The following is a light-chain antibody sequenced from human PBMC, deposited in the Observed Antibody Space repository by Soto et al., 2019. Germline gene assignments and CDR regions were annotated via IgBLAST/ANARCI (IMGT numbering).Light chain of an antibody. CDR1: GSNVGTSY. J-gene: IGLJ3*02. V-gene: IGLV1-47*01. Sequence: QSVLTQPPSASGTPGQRVTISCSGSGSNVGTSYVYWYQQLPGTAPKLLIYANNQRPSGVPDRFSGSKSGTSASLAISGLRSEDEADYYCAAWDDSLSGRVSGGGTKLTVL. CDR2: ANN. CDR3: AAWDDSLSGRV.